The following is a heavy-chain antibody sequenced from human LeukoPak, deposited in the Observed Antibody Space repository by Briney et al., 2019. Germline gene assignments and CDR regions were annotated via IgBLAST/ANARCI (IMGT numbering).Heavy chain of an antibody. V-gene: IGHV5-51*01. Sequence: GESLKISCKGSGYRFTNYWIGWVRQMPRKGLEWMGIIYPGDSDTRYSPSFQGQVTISADKSISTAYLQWSSLKASDTAMCYCARLATVVSPLEYWGQGTLVTVSS. CDR3: ARLATVVSPLEY. CDR2: IYPGDSDT. CDR1: GYRFTNYW. D-gene: IGHD4-23*01. J-gene: IGHJ4*02.